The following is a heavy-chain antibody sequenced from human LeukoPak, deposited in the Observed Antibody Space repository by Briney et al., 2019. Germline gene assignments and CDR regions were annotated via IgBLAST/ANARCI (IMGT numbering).Heavy chain of an antibody. V-gene: IGHV1-69*15. CDR2: FVPIFGIT. J-gene: IGHJ4*02. CDR1: GGTFTNSA. D-gene: IGHD2-2*01. Sequence: SVKVSCKASGGTFTNSAINWVRQAPGQGLEWMGRFVPIFGITKYSQKLQGRLTITADESTSTAYMELSSLRSEDTAVYYCACLVVPAAIEPIDYWGQGTLVTVSS. CDR3: ACLVVPAAIEPIDY.